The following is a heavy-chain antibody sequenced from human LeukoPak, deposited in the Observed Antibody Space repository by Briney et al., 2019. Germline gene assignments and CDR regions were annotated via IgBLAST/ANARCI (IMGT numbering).Heavy chain of an antibody. Sequence: ASVTVSCKSSVYTFTIYYIHWVGQAPGQGREGMGRVNPSAGSTSYAQKFQGRVTMTRDTSTSTVYMELSSLRSEDTAVYYCARGGGTAVADRKSKFDDWGQGTLVTVSS. CDR3: ARGGGTAVADRKSKFDD. CDR1: VYTFTIYY. J-gene: IGHJ4*02. V-gene: IGHV1-46*01. CDR2: VNPSAGST. D-gene: IGHD6-19*01.